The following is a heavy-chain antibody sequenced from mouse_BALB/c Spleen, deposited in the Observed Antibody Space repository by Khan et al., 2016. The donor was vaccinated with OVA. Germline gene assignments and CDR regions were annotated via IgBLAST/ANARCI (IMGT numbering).Heavy chain of an antibody. J-gene: IGHJ1*01. D-gene: IGHD2-1*01. Sequence: VQLQESGAELMKPGASVKISCKATGYTFSSYWIEWVKQRPGHGLEWIGEILPGSGSTNYNERFKGKATFTADTSSNTVYMQLSSLTSDDSAVYYCARYGNPCYFDVWGAGTTVTVSS. CDR3: ARYGNPCYFDV. CDR1: GYTFSSYW. CDR2: ILPGSGST. V-gene: IGHV1-9*01.